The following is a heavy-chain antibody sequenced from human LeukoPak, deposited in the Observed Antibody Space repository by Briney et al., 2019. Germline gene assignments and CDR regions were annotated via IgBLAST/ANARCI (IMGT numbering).Heavy chain of an antibody. CDR2: IYFTGSA. Sequence: PSETLSLTCTVSGGSMISSSYYWGWIRQPPGKGLEWIGSIYFTGSAYYNPSLRSRVTICVDTSKNKFNRKLISVTAAHTAVYYCARHEAKGSGSYYSNFDYWGQGTLVTASS. CDR1: GGSMISSSYY. D-gene: IGHD3-10*01. V-gene: IGHV4-39*01. CDR3: ARHEAKGSGSYYSNFDY. J-gene: IGHJ4*02.